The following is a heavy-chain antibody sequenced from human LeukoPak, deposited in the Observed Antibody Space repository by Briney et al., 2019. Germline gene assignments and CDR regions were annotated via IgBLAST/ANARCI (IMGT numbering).Heavy chain of an antibody. J-gene: IGHJ4*02. Sequence: GGSLRLSCAASEFTFKNAWMDWVRQAPGKGLEWVGRIRSKTDGGTTDYAAPVRGRFTISRDDSKNMLYLQMNSLKTEDTAVYYCSTGLIPTTGYYWGQGTLVAVSS. V-gene: IGHV3-15*01. D-gene: IGHD1-1*01. CDR1: EFTFKNAW. CDR3: STGLIPTTGYY. CDR2: IRSKTDGGTT.